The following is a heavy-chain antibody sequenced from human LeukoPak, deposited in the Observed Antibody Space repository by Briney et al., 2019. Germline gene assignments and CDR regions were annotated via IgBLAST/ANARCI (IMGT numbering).Heavy chain of an antibody. CDR3: ARQQLSQLYYFDY. Sequence: SETLSLTCTVSGGXLSSYYCSWIRQPPGKGLEWIGDIYYSGSTNYNPSLKSRVTISVHTSKNKFSLKLSSVTAADTAVYYCARQQLSQLYYFDYWGQGTLVTVSS. D-gene: IGHD6-13*01. CDR1: GGXLSSYY. J-gene: IGHJ4*02. V-gene: IGHV4-59*01. CDR2: IYYSGST.